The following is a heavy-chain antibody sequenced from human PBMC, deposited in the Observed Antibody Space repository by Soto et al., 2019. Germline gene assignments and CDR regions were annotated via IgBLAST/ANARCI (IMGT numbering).Heavy chain of an antibody. D-gene: IGHD2-2*01. CDR1: RFTFSSYS. J-gene: IGHJ4*02. Sequence: EVQLVESGGGLVKPGGSLRLSCAASRFTFSSYSMNWVRQAPGKGLEWVSSISSSSSYIYYADSVKGRFAISRDNAKNSLYLQMYSLRAEDTAVYYCARDHCSSTSCYSPWGQGTLVTVSS. CDR3: ARDHCSSTSCYSP. CDR2: ISSSSSYI. V-gene: IGHV3-21*01.